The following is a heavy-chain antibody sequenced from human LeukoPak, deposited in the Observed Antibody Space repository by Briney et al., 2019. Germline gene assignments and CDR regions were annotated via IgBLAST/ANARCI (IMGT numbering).Heavy chain of an antibody. CDR2: IDHRGNT. J-gene: IGHJ4*02. D-gene: IGHD4-17*01. Sequence: SGTLSLTCAVSGDSISSTNWWNWVRPPPGKGLEWIGEIDHRGNTNYNPSLKSRVSISADKSKNQFSLKLTSVTAADTAVYYCARGYGPGYWCQGILVTVSA. V-gene: IGHV4-4*02. CDR1: GDSISSTNW. CDR3: ARGYGPGY.